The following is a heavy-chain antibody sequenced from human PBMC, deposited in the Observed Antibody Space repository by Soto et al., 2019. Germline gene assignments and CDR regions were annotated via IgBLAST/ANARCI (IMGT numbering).Heavy chain of an antibody. D-gene: IGHD2-8*02. V-gene: IGHV3-23*01. CDR3: GTCELAAPFDY. Sequence: LIISCPASGFTFSSYAMSWVRQAPGKVLEWVSSISGGGGRTYYTNSVHGRFTISSYNSKNTLYLHMNSRRAEDTAVYYCGTCELAAPFDYWGKGTRVTVSA. CDR2: ISGGGGRT. CDR1: GFTFSSYA. J-gene: IGHJ4*02.